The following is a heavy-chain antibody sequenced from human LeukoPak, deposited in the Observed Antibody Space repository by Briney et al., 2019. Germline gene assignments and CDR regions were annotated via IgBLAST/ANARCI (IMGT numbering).Heavy chain of an antibody. Sequence: GASVKVSCKTSGYTFSSYGIIWVRQAPGQGLEWMGWINPNSGGTNYAQKFQGRVTMTRDTSISTAYMELSRLRSDDTAVYYCAEGGAYYFDYWGQGTLVTVSS. J-gene: IGHJ4*02. CDR3: AEGGAYYFDY. D-gene: IGHD3-16*01. V-gene: IGHV1-2*02. CDR1: GYTFSSYG. CDR2: INPNSGGT.